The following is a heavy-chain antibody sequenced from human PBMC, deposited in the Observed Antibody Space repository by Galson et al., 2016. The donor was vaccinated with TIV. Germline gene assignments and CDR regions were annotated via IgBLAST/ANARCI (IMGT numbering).Heavy chain of an antibody. J-gene: IGHJ3*02. CDR3: ARDDDGLQNGFDI. CDR1: GFTFSRFG. D-gene: IGHD4-17*01. V-gene: IGHV3-33*01. Sequence: SLRLSCAASGFTFSRFGMHWVRQAPGKGLEWLAVILSDGSQQKYADSVRGRFTISRDQSKNTLFLQMNSLRGEDTAVYYCARDDDGLQNGFDIWGQGTMVTISS. CDR2: ILSDGSQQ.